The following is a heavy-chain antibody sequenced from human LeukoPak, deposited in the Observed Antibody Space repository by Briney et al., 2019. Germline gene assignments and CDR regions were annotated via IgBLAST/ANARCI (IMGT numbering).Heavy chain of an antibody. CDR2: ISGSGDST. CDR3: VRVNTGMNSGSYHLDY. Sequence: GGTLRLSCAASGFTFSSYGMSWVRQAPGKGLEWVSTISGSGDSTYYADSVKGWVTISRDNAKNSLYLQMNSLKTEDTALFYCVRVNTGMNSGSYHLDYWGQGTLVTVSS. CDR1: GFTFSSYG. J-gene: IGHJ4*02. V-gene: IGHV3-23*01. D-gene: IGHD3-10*01.